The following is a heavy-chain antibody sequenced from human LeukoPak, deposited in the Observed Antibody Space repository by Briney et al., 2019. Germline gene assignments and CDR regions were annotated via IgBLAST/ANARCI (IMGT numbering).Heavy chain of an antibody. CDR2: ISTSGGTT. J-gene: IGHJ4*02. CDR1: GFTFGSYA. Sequence: GGSLRLSCAASGFTFGSYAMSWVRQAPGKWLEWVSGISTSGGTTSYAESVKGRFTVSRDNPRNTLYMEMNSLRDEDTAVYYCAIMHRYYDGSGYWVQWGQGALVTVSS. V-gene: IGHV3-23*01. D-gene: IGHD3-22*01. CDR3: AIMHRYYDGSGYWVQ.